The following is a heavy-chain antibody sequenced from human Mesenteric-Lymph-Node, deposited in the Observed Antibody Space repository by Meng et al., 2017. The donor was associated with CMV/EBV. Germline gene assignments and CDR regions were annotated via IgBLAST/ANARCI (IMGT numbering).Heavy chain of an antibody. V-gene: IGHV1-18*01. J-gene: IGHJ5*02. CDR1: GYTFTYYG. D-gene: IGHD6-6*01. Sequence: ASVKVSCKASGYTFTYYGITWVRQAPGQGLEWLGWISGYNGITYYTQKLQGRVTMTTDTSTSTVYMELRSLRSDDTAVYYCARGPSSSSKWFDPWGQGTLVTSPQ. CDR3: ARGPSSSSKWFDP. CDR2: ISGYNGIT.